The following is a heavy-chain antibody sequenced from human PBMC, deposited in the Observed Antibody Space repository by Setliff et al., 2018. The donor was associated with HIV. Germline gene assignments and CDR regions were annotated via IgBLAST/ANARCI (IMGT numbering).Heavy chain of an antibody. D-gene: IGHD6-19*01. V-gene: IGHV4-4*08. Sequence: SETLSLTCTVSGGSLSSYYWNWIRQPPGKGLEWIGRIYTSGSTNYNPSLKSRVTISVDTSKNQFSLKLSSVTAADTAVYFCARQMGSGNYDTGYYFDSWGQGTLVTVSS. CDR3: ARQMGSGNYDTGYYFDS. CDR2: IYTSGST. J-gene: IGHJ4*02. CDR1: GGSLSSYY.